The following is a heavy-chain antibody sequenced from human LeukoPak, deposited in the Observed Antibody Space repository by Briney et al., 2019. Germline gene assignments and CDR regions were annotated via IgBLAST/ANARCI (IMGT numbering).Heavy chain of an antibody. CDR3: AKGYGFDSSGSEHYFEN. J-gene: IGHJ4*02. V-gene: IGHV4-34*01. D-gene: IGHD3-22*01. CDR1: GGSFSGYY. CDR2: INHSGST. Sequence: SETLSLTCAVYGGSFSGYYWSWIRQPPGKGLEWIGEINHSGSTNYHPSLKSRVTISVDTSKNQFSLKLSSVTAADTAVYYCAKGYGFDSSGSEHYFENWGQGILVTVSS.